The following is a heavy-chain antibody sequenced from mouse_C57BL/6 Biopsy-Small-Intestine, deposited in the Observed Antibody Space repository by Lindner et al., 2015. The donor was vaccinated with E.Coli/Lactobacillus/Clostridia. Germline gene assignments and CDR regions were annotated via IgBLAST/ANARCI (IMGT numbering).Heavy chain of an antibody. V-gene: IGHV1-18*01. D-gene: IGHD2-3*01. CDR3: ARHGYYVTLVFAY. CDR1: GYTFTDYN. Sequence: VQLQESGPELVKPGASVKIPCKASGYTFTDYNMDWVKQSHGKSLEWIGDINPNNGGTIYNQKFKGKATLTVDKSSSTAYMELRSLTSEDTAVYYCARHGYYVTLVFAYWGQGTLVTVSA. J-gene: IGHJ3*01. CDR2: INPNNGGT.